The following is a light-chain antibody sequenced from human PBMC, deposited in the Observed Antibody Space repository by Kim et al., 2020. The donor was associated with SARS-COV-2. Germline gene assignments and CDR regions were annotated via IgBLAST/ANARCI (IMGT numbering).Light chain of an antibody. CDR1: SSSIGTYV. J-gene: IGLJ3*02. CDR2: NNH. Sequence: GQRVTIACSGSSSSIGTYVLNWYQQLPGTAPKLLIYNNHQRPSGVPDRFSGSKSGTSASLAISGLQSADEGNYYCATWDDSLDGWVFGGGTKLTVL. V-gene: IGLV1-44*01. CDR3: ATWDDSLDGWV.